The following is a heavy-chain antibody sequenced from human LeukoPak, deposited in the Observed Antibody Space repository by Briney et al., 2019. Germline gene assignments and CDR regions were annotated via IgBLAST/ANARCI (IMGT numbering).Heavy chain of an antibody. CDR1: GGTFSSYA. V-gene: IGHV1-69*13. CDR3: AREKIPAAGAYYYYYYMDV. Sequence: ASVKVSCKASGGTFSSYAISWVRRAPGQGLEWMGGIIPIFGTANYAQKFQGRVTITADESTSTAYMEPSSLRSEDTAVYYCAREKIPAAGAYYYYYYMDVWGKGTTVTVSS. D-gene: IGHD6-13*01. CDR2: IIPIFGTA. J-gene: IGHJ6*03.